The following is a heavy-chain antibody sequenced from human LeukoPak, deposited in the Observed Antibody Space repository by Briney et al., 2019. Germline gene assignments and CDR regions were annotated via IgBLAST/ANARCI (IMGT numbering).Heavy chain of an antibody. CDR1: GFTFSSYA. Sequence: GASLRLSCAASGFTFSSYAMSWDRQAPGKGLEWVSAISGSGGSTYYADSVKGRSTISRDNSKNTLYLQMNSLRAEDTAVYYCAKDGKRRYFDWLLVHIDGEYYFDYWGQGNLVTVSS. CDR2: ISGSGGST. CDR3: AKDGKRRYFDWLLVHIDGEYYFDY. J-gene: IGHJ4*02. V-gene: IGHV3-23*01. D-gene: IGHD3-9*01.